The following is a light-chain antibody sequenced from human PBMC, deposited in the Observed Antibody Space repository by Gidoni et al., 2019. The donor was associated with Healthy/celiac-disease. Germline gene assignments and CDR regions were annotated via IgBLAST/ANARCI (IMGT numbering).Light chain of an antibody. CDR2: AAS. J-gene: IGKJ2*01. CDR3: QQLNSYPTGYT. Sequence: DIQLTQSPSFLSASVGDRVTITCRASQGISSYLAWYQQKPGKAPKLLIYAASTLQSGVPSRFSGSGSGTEFTLTTSSMQPEDFATYYCQQLNSYPTGYTFGQGTKLEIK. V-gene: IGKV1-9*01. CDR1: QGISSY.